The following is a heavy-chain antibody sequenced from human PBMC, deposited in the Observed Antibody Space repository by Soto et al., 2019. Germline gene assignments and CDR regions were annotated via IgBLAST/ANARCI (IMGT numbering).Heavy chain of an antibody. CDR1: GGSISGFF. Sequence: SETLSLTCTVSGGSISGFFWSWVRQPPGMPLEGLGHVAASGSTAYNPSLRSRLSLSLDVSKNRFSLELTSVTAADTATYFCARGGSTHYYYGLDVWGQGTTVTVSS. V-gene: IGHV4-4*07. CDR3: ARGGSTHYYYGLDV. J-gene: IGHJ6*02. CDR2: VAASGST.